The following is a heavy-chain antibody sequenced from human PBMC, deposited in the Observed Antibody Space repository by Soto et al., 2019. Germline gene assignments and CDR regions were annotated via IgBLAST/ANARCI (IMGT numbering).Heavy chain of an antibody. J-gene: IGHJ5*01. V-gene: IGHV4-39*01. Sequence: PSETLSLTCAVSGGSIGSDSYFWDWVRQPPGKGLEWIGRTYYSGSTYYNPSLRSRITISVDTSKNQFSLKLTSVTAADTAIYYCARNLDKYERTIDSWGQGALVTVSS. CDR2: TYYSGST. D-gene: IGHD1-1*01. CDR1: GGSIGSDSYF. CDR3: ARNLDKYERTIDS.